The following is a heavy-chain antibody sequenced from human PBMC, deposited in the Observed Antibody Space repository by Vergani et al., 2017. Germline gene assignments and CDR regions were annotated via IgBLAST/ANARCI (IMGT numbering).Heavy chain of an antibody. V-gene: IGHV1-2*02. CDR1: GYTFTGYY. Sequence: QVQLVQSGAEVKKPGASVKVSCKASGYTFTGYYMHWVRQAPGQGLEWMGWINPNSGGTNYAQKFQGRVTMTRDTSISTAYMELSRLRSDDTAVYYCARDPAEADPLTGIFDYWGQGTLVTVSS. CDR2: INPNSGGT. D-gene: IGHD3-10*01. J-gene: IGHJ4*02. CDR3: ARDPAEADPLTGIFDY.